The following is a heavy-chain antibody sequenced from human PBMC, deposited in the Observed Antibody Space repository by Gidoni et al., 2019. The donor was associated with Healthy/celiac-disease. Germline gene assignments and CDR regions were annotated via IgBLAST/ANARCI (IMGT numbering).Heavy chain of an antibody. CDR2: IYYSGST. J-gene: IGHJ4*02. CDR3: ARHGGSYYLPFDY. D-gene: IGHD1-26*01. CDR1: GGSISSSSYY. Sequence: QLQLQESGPGLVKPSETLSLTCTVSGGSISSSSYYWGWIRQPPGKGLEWIGSIYYSGSTYYNPSLKSRVTISVDTSKNQFSLKLSSVTAADTAVYYCARHGGSYYLPFDYWGQGTLVTVSS. V-gene: IGHV4-39*01.